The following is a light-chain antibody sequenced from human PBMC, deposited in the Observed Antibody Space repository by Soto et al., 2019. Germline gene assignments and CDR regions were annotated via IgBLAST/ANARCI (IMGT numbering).Light chain of an antibody. Sequence: QSVLTQPPSVSGAPGQGVTISCTGVSSNIGAGYDVHWYQQFPGAAPKLLIYRDTNRPSGVPNRFSGSKSGTSASLAITELQAEDEADYYCQSYDSSLSAYVFGAGTQLTVL. J-gene: IGLJ1*01. CDR3: QSYDSSLSAYV. CDR2: RDT. CDR1: SSNIGAGYD. V-gene: IGLV1-40*01.